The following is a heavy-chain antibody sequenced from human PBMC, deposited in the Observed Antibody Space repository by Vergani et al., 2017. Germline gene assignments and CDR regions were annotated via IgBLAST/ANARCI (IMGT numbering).Heavy chain of an antibody. J-gene: IGHJ6*02. CDR1: GFKFSDHY. D-gene: IGHD1-1*01. Sequence: LEESGGGSVKPGGSLRLSCAASGFKFSDHYMSWIRQAPGKGLEWVSHISPGASTVSYTDSVTGRFTVSRDNDSNSLTLDITTLRVEDTAVYYCAKNPGISTTRHYYAMDVWGQGTTVTVSS. CDR2: ISPGASTV. CDR3: AKNPGISTTRHYYAMDV. V-gene: IGHV3-11*04.